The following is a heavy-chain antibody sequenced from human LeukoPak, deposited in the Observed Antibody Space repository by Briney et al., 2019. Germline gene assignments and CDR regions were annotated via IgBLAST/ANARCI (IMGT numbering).Heavy chain of an antibody. CDR1: GYTFTSYY. D-gene: IGHD2-2*01. CDR3: ARDLATVVVPAAIWDYYYYGMDV. V-gene: IGHV1-46*01. Sequence: ASVKVSCKASGYTFTSYYMHWVRQAPGQGLEWMGIINPSGGSTSYAQKFQGRVTMTRDTSTSTVYMELSSLRSEDTAVYYRARDLATVVVPAAIWDYYYYGMDVWGQGTTVTVSS. J-gene: IGHJ6*02. CDR2: INPSGGST.